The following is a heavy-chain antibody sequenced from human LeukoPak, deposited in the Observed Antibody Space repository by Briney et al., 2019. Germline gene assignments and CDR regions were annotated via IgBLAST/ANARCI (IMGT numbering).Heavy chain of an antibody. CDR3: ARVRGAVLTNWFDP. CDR1: GFILTDYD. J-gene: IGHJ5*02. D-gene: IGHD6-19*01. CDR2: ISSTDDT. Sequence: GGSLRLSCAASGFILTDYDMHWVRQTAGKGLEWVSAISSTDDTYYSDSVKGRFTISRENAKNSLYLQMNSLTAGDTAVYYCARVRGAVLTNWFDPWGQGTLVTVSS. V-gene: IGHV3-13*01.